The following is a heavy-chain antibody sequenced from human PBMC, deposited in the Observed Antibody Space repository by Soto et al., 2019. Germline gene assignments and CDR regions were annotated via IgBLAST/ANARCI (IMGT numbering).Heavy chain of an antibody. Sequence: GASVKVSCKASGGTFSSYAISWVRQAPGQGLEWMGGIIPIFGTANYAQKFQGRVTITADESTSTAHMELSSLRSEDTAVYYCARDITMVRGCGMDVWGQGTTVTVSS. D-gene: IGHD3-10*01. CDR2: IIPIFGTA. CDR1: GGTFSSYA. J-gene: IGHJ6*02. V-gene: IGHV1-69*13. CDR3: ARDITMVRGCGMDV.